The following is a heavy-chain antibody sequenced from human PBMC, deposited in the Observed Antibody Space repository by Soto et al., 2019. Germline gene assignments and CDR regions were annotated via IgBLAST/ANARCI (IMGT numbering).Heavy chain of an antibody. V-gene: IGHV4-59*01. Sequence: XEALSPPCTIAGRSTSVYYWSWIRPSPRQGLEWIGYVYDNGRPYYSPSLKSRVTISADTSKNQIALKWTSAAAADPAFYYCARGGGSSSPRYWGQGTLVTVSS. CDR2: VYDNGRP. D-gene: IGHD3-9*01. CDR1: GRSTSVYY. J-gene: IGHJ4*02. CDR3: ARGGGSSSPRY.